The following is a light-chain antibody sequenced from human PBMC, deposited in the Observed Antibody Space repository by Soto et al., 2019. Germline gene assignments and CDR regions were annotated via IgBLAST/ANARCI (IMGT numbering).Light chain of an antibody. CDR3: QQRSNWPPFT. CDR1: QSVSSY. CDR2: DAS. V-gene: IGKV3-11*01. J-gene: IGKJ5*01. Sequence: EIVLTQSPATLHLSPGERATLSCRASQSVSSYLAWYQQKPGQAPRLLIYDASNRATGIPARFSGSGSGTDFTLTISSLEPEDFAVYDGQQRSNWPPFTFGQGTRLEIK.